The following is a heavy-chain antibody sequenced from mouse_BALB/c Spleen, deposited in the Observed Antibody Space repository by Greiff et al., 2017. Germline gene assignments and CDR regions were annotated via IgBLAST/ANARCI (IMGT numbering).Heavy chain of an antibody. CDR1: GFNIKDYY. V-gene: IGHV14-4*02. CDR3: NAGRGYDMEY. Sequence: VQLQQSGAELVRSGASVKLSCTASGFNIKDYYMHWVKQRPEQGLEWIGWIDPETGDTEYTPKFQGKATMTADTSSNTAYMQLSSLTSEDTAVYYCNAGRGYDMEYWGQGTSVTVSS. J-gene: IGHJ4*01. CDR2: IDPETGDT.